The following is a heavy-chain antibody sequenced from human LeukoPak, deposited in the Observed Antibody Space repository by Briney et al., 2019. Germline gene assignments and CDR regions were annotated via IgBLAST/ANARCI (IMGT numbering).Heavy chain of an antibody. CDR1: GFTFSSYW. J-gene: IGHJ4*02. D-gene: IGHD6-13*01. CDR2: IDSDDST. CDR3: TRGMGYTSRFDY. V-gene: IGHV3-66*01. Sequence: GGSLRLSCAASGFTFSSYWMHWVRQAPGKGLEWVSVIDSDDSTHYADSVKGRFTISRDNSKNTVYLQMNSLRAEDTAVYYCTRGMGYTSRFDYWGQGTLVTVSS.